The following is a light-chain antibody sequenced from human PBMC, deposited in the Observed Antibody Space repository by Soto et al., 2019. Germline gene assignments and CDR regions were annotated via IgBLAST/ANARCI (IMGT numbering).Light chain of an antibody. V-gene: IGKV3-20*01. CDR1: QSFSSSY. CDR3: QQYGSSPLWT. Sequence: ESVLTSAPGTLFLYPGERATLSCRASQSFSSSYLAWYQQKPGQAPRPLIYGASSRATGIPDRFSGSGSGTDFTLTISRLEPEDFAVYYCQQYGSSPLWTFGQGTKVDIK. J-gene: IGKJ1*01. CDR2: GAS.